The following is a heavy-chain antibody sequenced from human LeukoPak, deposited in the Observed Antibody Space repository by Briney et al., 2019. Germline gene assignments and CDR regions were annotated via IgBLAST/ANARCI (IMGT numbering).Heavy chain of an antibody. V-gene: IGHV4-4*02. D-gene: IGHD3-10*01. CDR1: GGSISSSNW. CDR2: IYHSGST. Sequence: SETLSLTCAVSGGSISSSNWWSWVRQPPGKGLEWIGEIYHSGSTNYNPSLESRVTISVDKSKNQFSPKLSSVTAADTAVYYCARDFRANYGSGSYFSYWGQGTLVTVSS. J-gene: IGHJ4*02. CDR3: ARDFRANYGSGSYFSY.